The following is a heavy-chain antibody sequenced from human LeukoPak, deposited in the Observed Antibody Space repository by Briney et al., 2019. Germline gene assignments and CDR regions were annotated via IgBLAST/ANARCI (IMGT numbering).Heavy chain of an antibody. CDR2: ISYDGSNK. D-gene: IGHD3-3*01. V-gene: IGHV3-30*18. J-gene: IGHJ6*02. CDR1: GFTFSGHW. CDR3: AKDLGVAGPARLLGYGMDV. Sequence: GGSLRLSCAASGFTFSGHWMSWVRQAPGKGPEWVAVISYDGSNKYYADSVKGRFTISRDNSKNTLYLQMNSLRAEDTAVYYCAKDLGVAGPARLLGYGMDVWGQGTTVTVSS.